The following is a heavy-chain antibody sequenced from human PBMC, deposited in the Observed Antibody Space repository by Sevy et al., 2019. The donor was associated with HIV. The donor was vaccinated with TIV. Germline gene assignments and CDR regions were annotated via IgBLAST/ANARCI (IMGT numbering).Heavy chain of an antibody. CDR2: IGARGET. D-gene: IGHD3-10*01. Sequence: SESLSLTCTVSGDSSGSGYYYWGWIRQPAGKGLEWIGRIGARGETHNNPSLKSRVTISLDTSKNQNSLRLTSVTAADTAMYYCAREIDQSVTYDYGDYFDYWGHGTLVTVSS. J-gene: IGHJ4*01. CDR1: GDSSGSGYYY. V-gene: IGHV4-61*02. CDR3: AREIDQSVTYDYGDYFDY.